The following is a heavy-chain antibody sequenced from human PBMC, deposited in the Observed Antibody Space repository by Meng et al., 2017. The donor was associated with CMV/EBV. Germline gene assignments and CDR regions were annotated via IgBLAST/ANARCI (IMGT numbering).Heavy chain of an antibody. J-gene: IGHJ6*02. CDR1: GYTFTSYY. CDR3: ARGGYYDSSGYYSGMDV. Sequence: ASVKVSCKASGYTFTSYYMHWVRQAPGQGLEWMGIINPSGGSTSYAQKFQGRVTMTRDTSTSTVYMELSSLRPEDTAVYYCARGGYYDSSGYYSGMDVWGQGTTVTVSS. V-gene: IGHV1-46*01. CDR2: INPSGGST. D-gene: IGHD3-22*01.